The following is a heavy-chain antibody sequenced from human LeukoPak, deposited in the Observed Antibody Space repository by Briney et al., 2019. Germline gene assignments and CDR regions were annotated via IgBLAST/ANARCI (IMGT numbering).Heavy chain of an antibody. CDR3: ARGVVAAAGRTFDY. CDR2: IYYSGST. J-gene: IGHJ4*02. V-gene: IGHV4-59*01. Sequence: SETLSLTCTVSGDSLSSFYWSWIRQPPGKGLEWIGYIYYSGSTNYNPSLKSRVTISVDTPKNQFSLKLSSVAAADTAVYYCARGVVAAAGRTFDYWGLGTLVTVSS. CDR1: GDSLSSFY. D-gene: IGHD6-13*01.